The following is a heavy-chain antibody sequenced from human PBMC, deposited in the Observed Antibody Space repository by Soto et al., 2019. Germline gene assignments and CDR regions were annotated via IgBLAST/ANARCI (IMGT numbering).Heavy chain of an antibody. V-gene: IGHV3-30*18. D-gene: IGHD6-13*01. CDR3: AKDLDAYSSSWPADY. CDR2: ISHDGSNK. Sequence: QVQLVESGGGVVQPGRSLRLSCGASGFTFSSYGMHWVRQAPGEGLEWVALISHDGSNKYYADSVKGRFTISRDNSKNTLDLQMNSLRAEDTAVYYCAKDLDAYSSSWPADYWGQGTLVTVSS. J-gene: IGHJ4*02. CDR1: GFTFSSYG.